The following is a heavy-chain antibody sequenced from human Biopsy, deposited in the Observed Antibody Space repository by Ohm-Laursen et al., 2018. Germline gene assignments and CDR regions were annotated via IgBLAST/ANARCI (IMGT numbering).Heavy chain of an antibody. J-gene: IGHJ6*02. CDR2: INPTGGTT. CDR1: GYSFTKYY. D-gene: IGHD3-9*01. Sequence: SVKVSCKASGYSFTKYYINWVRQAPGQGLEWMGIINPTGGTTSYAEKFQGRVTLTRDTSTGTVYLELNSLIYEDTALYYCARDETGSSVFGPYYYGMDVWGLGTTVTVSS. V-gene: IGHV1-46*01. CDR3: ARDETGSSVFGPYYYGMDV.